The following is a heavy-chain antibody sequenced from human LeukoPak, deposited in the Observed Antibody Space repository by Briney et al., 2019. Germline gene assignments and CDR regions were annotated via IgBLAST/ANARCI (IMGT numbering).Heavy chain of an antibody. D-gene: IGHD2-21*02. CDR3: ARGRAVVVTTVNWFDP. J-gene: IGHJ5*02. V-gene: IGHV1-69*13. Sequence: ASVKVSCKASGGTFSSYAISWVRQAPGQGLEWMGGIIPIFGTANYAQKFQGRVTITADESTSTAYMELSSLRSEDTAVYYCARGRAVVVTTVNWFDPWGQGTLVTVSS. CDR2: IIPIFGTA. CDR1: GGTFSSYA.